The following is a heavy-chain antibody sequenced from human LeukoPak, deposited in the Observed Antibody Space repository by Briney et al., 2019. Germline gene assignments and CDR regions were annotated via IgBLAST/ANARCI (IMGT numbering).Heavy chain of an antibody. CDR3: ARLKFYDSTGYNPDYYMDV. CDR2: IYITGST. CDR1: GGSIINYY. D-gene: IGHD3-22*01. J-gene: IGHJ6*03. V-gene: IGHV4-4*07. Sequence: SETLSLTCTVSGGSIINYYWSWIRQSAGKGLEWVGYIYITGSTNYNPSLKSRLTMSVDTSKNQFSLKLRSVTAADTAVYYCARLKFYDSTGYNPDYYMDVWGKGITVTVSS.